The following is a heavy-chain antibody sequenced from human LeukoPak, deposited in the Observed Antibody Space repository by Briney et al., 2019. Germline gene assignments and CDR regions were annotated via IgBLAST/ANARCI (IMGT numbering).Heavy chain of an antibody. V-gene: IGHV4-38-2*01. CDR2: IYHTGST. J-gene: IGHJ4*02. CDR3: ARGTGYSSSWYNY. CDR1: GYSISSGYY. D-gene: IGHD6-13*01. Sequence: SETLSLTCAVSGYSISSGYYWGWIRQPPGKTLEWIGSIYHTGSTYYNPSLKSRVTISVDTSKNQFSVKLSSVTAADTAVYYCARGTGYSSSWYNYWGQGTLVTVSP.